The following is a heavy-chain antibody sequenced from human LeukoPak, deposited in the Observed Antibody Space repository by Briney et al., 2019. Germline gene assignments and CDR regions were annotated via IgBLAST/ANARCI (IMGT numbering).Heavy chain of an antibody. CDR1: DDSINGNIYY. V-gene: IGHV4-61*05. D-gene: IGHD3-10*01. J-gene: IGHJ4*02. CDR2: VSFSGST. Sequence: PSETLSLACSVSDDSINGNIYYWSWIRQPPGKGLEWIGYVSFSGSTDYNPSLKSRLTISIDKSKSQFSLKLSSVTAADTAIYYCARGSQTPDAGYWGPGTLVTVSP. CDR3: ARGSQTPDAGY.